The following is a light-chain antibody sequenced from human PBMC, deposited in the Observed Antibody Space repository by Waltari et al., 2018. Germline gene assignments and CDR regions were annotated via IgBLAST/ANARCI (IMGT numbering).Light chain of an antibody. CDR1: QIVLSITNNKNY. V-gene: IGKV4-1*01. J-gene: IGKJ3*01. CDR3: QQYYSTPDT. CDR2: WAS. Sequence: DIVMTQSPDSLAVSLRERSTITCKSSQIVLSITNNKNYLACYQQKPGQPPTLPIYWASTRESGVPDRFSGSGSGTDFTLTICSLQAEDVAVYYCQQYYSTPDTFGPGTKVDIK.